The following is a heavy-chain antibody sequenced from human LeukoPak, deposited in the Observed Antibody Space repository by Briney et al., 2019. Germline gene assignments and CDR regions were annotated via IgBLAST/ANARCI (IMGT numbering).Heavy chain of an antibody. CDR1: GFTFSSYN. D-gene: IGHD6-19*01. CDR3: ARSIAVEAFDI. Sequence: GGSLRLSCAASGFTFSSYNMNWVRQAPGKGLEWVSSISSSSTYIYYADSLKGRFTISRDNAKNSLYLQMNSLRAEDTAVYYCARSIAVEAFDIWGQGTMVTVSS. CDR2: ISSSSTYI. V-gene: IGHV3-21*01. J-gene: IGHJ3*02.